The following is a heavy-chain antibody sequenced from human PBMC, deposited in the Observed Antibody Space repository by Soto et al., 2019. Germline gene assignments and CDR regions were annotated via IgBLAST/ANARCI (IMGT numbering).Heavy chain of an antibody. J-gene: IGHJ4*02. CDR1: GFTFSSYG. CDR3: ARDLNGDYG. D-gene: IGHD4-17*01. V-gene: IGHV3-33*01. Sequence: QVQLVESGGGVVQPGRSLRLSCAASGFTFSSYGMHWVRQAPGKGLEGVAVIWYDGSNKYYADSVKGRFTISRDNSKNTLYLQMNSLRAEDTAVYYCARDLNGDYGWGQGTLVTVSS. CDR2: IWYDGSNK.